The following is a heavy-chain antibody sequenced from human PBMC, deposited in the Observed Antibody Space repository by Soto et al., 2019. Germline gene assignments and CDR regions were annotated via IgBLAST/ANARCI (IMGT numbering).Heavy chain of an antibody. J-gene: IGHJ4*02. CDR1: GGSIRNGDYY. Sequence: SETLSLTCTVSGGSIRNGDYYWGWIRQPPGKGLEWIGYVYYSGTTYSHPSLNSRVSISVDTSKNQFSLKVASVTAADTAIYYCGRVMIGTSRHTDSDYWGQGTQVTVSS. CDR2: VYYSGTT. CDR3: GRVMIGTSRHTDSDY. V-gene: IGHV4-30-4*01. D-gene: IGHD2-2*01.